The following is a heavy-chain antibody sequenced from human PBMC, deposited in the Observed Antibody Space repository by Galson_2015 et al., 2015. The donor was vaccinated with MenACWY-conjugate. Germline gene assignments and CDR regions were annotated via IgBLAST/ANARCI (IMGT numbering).Heavy chain of an antibody. CDR2: ISPYNGNT. D-gene: IGHD3-10*01. J-gene: IGHJ4*03. V-gene: IGHV1-18*01. CDR3: ARDVSYYYGSGTFDY. Sequence: SVKVSCKASGYTFINYGISWVRQAPGQGLEWMGWISPYNGNTKYAQKFQGRVTMTTDTATSTAYMELRSLGSDDTAVYFCARDVSYYYGSGTFDYWGQGTTVTVSS. CDR1: GYTFINYG.